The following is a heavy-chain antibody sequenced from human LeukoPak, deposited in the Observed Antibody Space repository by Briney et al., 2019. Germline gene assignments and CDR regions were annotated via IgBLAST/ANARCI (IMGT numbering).Heavy chain of an antibody. Sequence: GALRLSCTVSGCTFGDYAMCWIRPAHGQGLDRVCFIRSKAYGGTTDYAASVRGIFIISKKDSKNIAFLQMNGINTDDTAVYYCTREKESSSWYPYYFDYWGQGTLVTVFS. CDR3: TREKESSSWYPYYFDY. J-gene: IGHJ4*02. D-gene: IGHD6-13*01. CDR1: GCTFGDYA. CDR2: IRSKAYGGTT. V-gene: IGHV3-49*03.